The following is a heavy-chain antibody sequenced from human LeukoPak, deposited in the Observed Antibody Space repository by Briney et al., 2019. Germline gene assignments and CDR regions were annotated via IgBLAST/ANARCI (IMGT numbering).Heavy chain of an antibody. D-gene: IGHD3-16*01. CDR3: ARDYGGTQDY. CDR1: GFTFSSYA. CDR2: ISYDGSNK. V-gene: IGHV3-30-3*01. Sequence: PGRSLRLSCAASGFTFSSYAMHWVRQAPGKGLEWVAVISYDGSNKYYADSVKGRFTISRDNSKNTLYLQMNSPRAEDTAVYYCARDYGGTQDYWGQGTLVTVSS. J-gene: IGHJ4*02.